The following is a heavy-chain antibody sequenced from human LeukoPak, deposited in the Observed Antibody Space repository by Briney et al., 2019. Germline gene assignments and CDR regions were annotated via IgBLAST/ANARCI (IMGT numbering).Heavy chain of an antibody. CDR1: GYTFTSYG. CDR3: ARLAYYYGSGSYSSDAFFDY. J-gene: IGHJ4*02. CDR2: ISAYNGNT. D-gene: IGHD3-10*01. V-gene: IGHV1-18*01. Sequence: ASVNVSCKASGYTFTSYGISWVRQAPGQGLEWMGWISAYNGNTNYAQKLQGRVTMTTDTSTSTAYMELRSLRSDDTAVYYCARLAYYYGSGSYSSDAFFDYWGQGTLVTVSS.